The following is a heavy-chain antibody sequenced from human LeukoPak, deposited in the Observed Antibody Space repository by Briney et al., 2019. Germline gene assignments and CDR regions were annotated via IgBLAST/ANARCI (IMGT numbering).Heavy chain of an antibody. D-gene: IGHD5-24*01. Sequence: SETLSLTCTASAGSINKNYWSWIRQPPGKGLEWIGYIYYSGNTNYNPSLKSRVTISVDTSKNQFSLKLSSVTAADTAVYYCARGPWRYDYWGQGTLVTVSS. V-gene: IGHV4-59*01. CDR1: AGSINKNY. J-gene: IGHJ4*02. CDR3: ARGPWRYDY. CDR2: IYYSGNT.